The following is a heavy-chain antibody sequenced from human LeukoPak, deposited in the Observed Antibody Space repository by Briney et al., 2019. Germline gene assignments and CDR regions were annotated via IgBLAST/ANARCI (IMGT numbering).Heavy chain of an antibody. CDR3: AKVATVTNQYYFDY. CDR1: GASIITYY. CDR2: ISYSGST. V-gene: IGHV4-59*01. D-gene: IGHD4-17*01. J-gene: IGHJ4*02. Sequence: SETLSLTCTVSGASIITYYWSSIRQPPGKGLEWIGYISYSGSTNYNPSLKSRVTISVDTSQNQFSLKLTSVTAADTAVYYCAKVATVTNQYYFDYWGRGTLVTVSP.